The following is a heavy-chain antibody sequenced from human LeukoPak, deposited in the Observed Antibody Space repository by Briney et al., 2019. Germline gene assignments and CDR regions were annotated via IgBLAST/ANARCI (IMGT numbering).Heavy chain of an antibody. Sequence: GGSLRLSCAASGFPFSAYWVHWVRQAPGKGLVWVSRINTDGTYTSYADSVKGRFTISRDNAQNTLFLQMTNLRVEDTAVYYCAKDMTGPDDSWGPGTLVTVSS. CDR1: GFPFSAYW. V-gene: IGHV3-74*01. CDR3: AKDMTGPDDS. D-gene: IGHD3-16*01. CDR2: INTDGTYT. J-gene: IGHJ4*02.